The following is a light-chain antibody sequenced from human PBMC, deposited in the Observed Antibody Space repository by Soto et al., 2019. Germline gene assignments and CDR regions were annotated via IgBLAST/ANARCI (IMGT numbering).Light chain of an antibody. V-gene: IGKV1-39*01. J-gene: IGKJ4*01. Sequence: DIQMTQSPSSLSASVGDRVTITCRASRTISTYLNWYHQKPGKAPKLLIYAASTLHGGVPSRFSGSGSGTDFTLTISSLQLEDFATYYCQQLNSYLPLTFGGGTKVEIK. CDR2: AAS. CDR1: RTISTY. CDR3: QQLNSYLPLT.